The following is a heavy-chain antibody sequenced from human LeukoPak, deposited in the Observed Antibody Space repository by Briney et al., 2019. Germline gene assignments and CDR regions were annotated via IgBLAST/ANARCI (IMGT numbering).Heavy chain of an antibody. J-gene: IGHJ6*02. D-gene: IGHD3-10*01. Sequence: GRSLRLSYAASGFTFSSYGMHWVRQAPGKGLEWVAVIWYDGSNKYYADSVKGRFTISRDNSKNTLYLQMNSLRAEDTAVYYCARGWYGSGSYTCCGMDVWGQGTTVTVS. CDR1: GFTFSSYG. V-gene: IGHV3-33*01. CDR3: ARGWYGSGSYTCCGMDV. CDR2: IWYDGSNK.